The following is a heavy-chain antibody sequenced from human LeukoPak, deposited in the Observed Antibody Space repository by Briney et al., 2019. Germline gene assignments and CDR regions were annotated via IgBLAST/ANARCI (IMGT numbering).Heavy chain of an antibody. D-gene: IGHD3-10*01. V-gene: IGHV1-2*02. CDR2: INPNSGDT. Sequence: ASVKDSCKASGYTFTGHNLHWVRQAPGQGLEWMGWINPNSGDTNYAQKFQGRVTMTRDTSISTAYMELSTLRSDDTAVFYCARRHGSGSDYRGVDYWGQGTLVTVSS. CDR3: ARRHGSGSDYRGVDY. J-gene: IGHJ4*02. CDR1: GYTFTGHN.